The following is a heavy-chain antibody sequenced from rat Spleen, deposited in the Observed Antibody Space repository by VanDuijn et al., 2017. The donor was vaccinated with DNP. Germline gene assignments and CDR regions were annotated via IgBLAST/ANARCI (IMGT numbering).Heavy chain of an antibody. CDR3: TRRGTMMSFDY. CDR2: ISYDGTST. Sequence: EVQLVESGGGLVQPGRSLKVSCAASGFTFSDCYMAWVRQAPTKGLEWVATISYDGTSTYYRGSVKGRFTMSRNNAKSTLYLQMDSLRSEDTATYYCTRRGTMMSFDYWGQGVMVTVSS. J-gene: IGHJ2*01. D-gene: IGHD1-12*01. CDR1: GFTFSDCY. V-gene: IGHV5-7*01.